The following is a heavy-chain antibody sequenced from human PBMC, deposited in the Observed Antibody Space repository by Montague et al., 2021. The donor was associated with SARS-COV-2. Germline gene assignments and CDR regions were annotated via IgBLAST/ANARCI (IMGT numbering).Heavy chain of an antibody. CDR1: GGSFNVFY. V-gene: IGHV4-34*01. D-gene: IGHD3-10*01. CDR3: ARFPHGSGSYTADYKYGMSC. Sequence: SETLSLTCAVYGGSFNVFYWSWIRQPPGKGLEWIGEVNSSGRTNYNPSLKSRATVSVDKSNNHFSLRLSSVTAADTAVYYCARFPHGSGSYTADYKYGMSCGGHASTVAVS. J-gene: IGHJ6*02. CDR2: VNSSGRT.